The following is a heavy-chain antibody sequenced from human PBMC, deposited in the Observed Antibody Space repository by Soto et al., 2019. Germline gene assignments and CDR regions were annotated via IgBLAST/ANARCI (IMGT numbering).Heavy chain of an antibody. CDR1: GGTFSSYA. D-gene: IGHD3-22*01. CDR2: IIPIFGTA. Sequence: SVKVSCKASGGTFSSYAISWVRQAPGQGLEWMGGIIPIFGTANYAQKFQGRVTITADKSTSTAYMELSSLRSEDTAVYYCAILRHYYYDSSGYYSELGYWGQGTLVTVSS. J-gene: IGHJ4*02. CDR3: AILRHYYYDSSGYYSELGY. V-gene: IGHV1-69*06.